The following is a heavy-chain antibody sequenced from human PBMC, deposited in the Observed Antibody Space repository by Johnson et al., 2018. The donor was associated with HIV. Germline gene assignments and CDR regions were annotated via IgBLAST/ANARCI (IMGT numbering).Heavy chain of an antibody. CDR1: GFTFSSYA. D-gene: IGHD6-19*01. J-gene: IGHJ3*02. V-gene: IGHV3-23*04. CDR2: ISGSGGST. Sequence: EVQLVESGGGLVQPGGSLRLSCAASGFTFSSYAMSWVRQAPGKGLEWVSAISGSGGSTYYADSVKGRFTISRDNSKNTLYLQMNSLRAEDTAVYYCAKDQRRAVAGHDAFDIWGQGTMVTVSS. CDR3: AKDQRRAVAGHDAFDI.